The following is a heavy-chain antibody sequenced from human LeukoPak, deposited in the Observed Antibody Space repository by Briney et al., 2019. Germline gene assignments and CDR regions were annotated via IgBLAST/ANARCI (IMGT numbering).Heavy chain of an antibody. Sequence: SETLSLTCAVYGGSFSGYYWSWIRQPPGKGLEWIGEINHSGSTNYNPPLMSRVTISVDTSKNQFSLKLSSVTAADTAVYYCARGARSSSSWRLGNWFDPWGQGTLVTVSS. J-gene: IGHJ5*02. CDR3: ARGARSSSSWRLGNWFDP. D-gene: IGHD6-13*01. CDR1: GGSFSGYY. V-gene: IGHV4-34*01. CDR2: INHSGST.